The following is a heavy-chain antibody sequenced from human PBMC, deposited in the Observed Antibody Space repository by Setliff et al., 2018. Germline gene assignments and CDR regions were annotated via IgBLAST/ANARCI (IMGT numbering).Heavy chain of an antibody. Sequence: LSLTCTVSGGSISSGSYYWSWIRQPAGKGLEWIGRIYTSGSTNYNPSLKSRVTISVDTSKDQFSLKLSSVTAADTAVYYCARDSYFWTWYAFDIWGQGTMVT. CDR2: IYTSGST. D-gene: IGHD3-3*01. CDR3: ARDSYFWTWYAFDI. CDR1: GGSISSGSYY. J-gene: IGHJ3*02. V-gene: IGHV4-61*02.